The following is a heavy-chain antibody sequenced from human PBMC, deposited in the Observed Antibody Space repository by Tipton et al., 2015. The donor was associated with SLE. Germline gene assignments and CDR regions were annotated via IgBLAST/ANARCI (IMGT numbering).Heavy chain of an antibody. CDR1: GFSFSNFW. CDR3: ARLYTSGWDDGFDI. J-gene: IGHJ3*02. Sequence: SLRLSCAASGFSFSNFWMSWVRQAPGKGLEWVANINQDGSQKYSVDSVKGRFTISRDNDKNSLYMQMQSLRAEDTAVCYCARLYTSGWDDGFDIWGQGTVVTVSS. D-gene: IGHD6-19*01. CDR2: INQDGSQK. V-gene: IGHV3-7*01.